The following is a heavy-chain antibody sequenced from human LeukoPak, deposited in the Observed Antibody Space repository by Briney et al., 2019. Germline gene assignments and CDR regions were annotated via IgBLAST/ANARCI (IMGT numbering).Heavy chain of an antibody. CDR2: INPNSGGT. CDR1: GYTFTGYY. D-gene: IGHD6-6*01. Sequence: ASVKVSCKASGYTFTGYYMHWVRQAPGQGLEWMGRINPNSGGTNYAQKFQGRVTMTRDTSISTANMELSRLRSDDTAVYYCARDPEGSSDAFDIWGQGTMVTVSS. CDR3: ARDPEGSSDAFDI. J-gene: IGHJ3*02. V-gene: IGHV1-2*06.